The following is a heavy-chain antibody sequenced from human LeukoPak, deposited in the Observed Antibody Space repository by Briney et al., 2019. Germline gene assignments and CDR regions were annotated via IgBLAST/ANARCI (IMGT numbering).Heavy chain of an antibody. CDR3: ARVWSRKYYFDY. CDR2: ISSSSSNI. D-gene: IGHD3-3*01. CDR1: GFTFSTYS. J-gene: IGHJ4*02. Sequence: GGSLRLSCAASGFTFSTYSMNWVRQAPGKGLEWVSYISSSSSNIFYADSVKGRFTISRDNAKNSLYLQMNSLRAEDTAVYYCARVWSRKYYFDYWGQGTLVTVSS. V-gene: IGHV3-48*01.